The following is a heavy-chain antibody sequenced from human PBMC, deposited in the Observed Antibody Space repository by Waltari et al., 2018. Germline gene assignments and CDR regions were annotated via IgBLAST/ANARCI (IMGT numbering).Heavy chain of an antibody. D-gene: IGHD2-2*01. CDR3: ARDPVYCSSTSCYAYFDY. V-gene: IGHV1-3*01. CDR2: INAGNGNT. Sequence: QVQLVQSGAEVKKPGASVKVSCKASGYTFTSYAMHCVRQAPGQRLEWMGWINAGNGNTKYSQKFQGRVTITRDTSASTAYMELSSLRSEDTAVYYCARDPVYCSSTSCYAYFDYWGQGTLVTVSS. CDR1: GYTFTSYA. J-gene: IGHJ4*02.